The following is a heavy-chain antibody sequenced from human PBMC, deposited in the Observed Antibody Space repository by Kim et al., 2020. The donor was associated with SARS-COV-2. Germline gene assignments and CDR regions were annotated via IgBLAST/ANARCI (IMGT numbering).Heavy chain of an antibody. CDR1: GGSFSGYY. CDR3: ARANFNYYGSGSYYPYRYARFDY. J-gene: IGHJ4*02. Sequence: SETLSLTCAVYGGSFSGYYWSWIRQPPGKGLEWIGEINHSGSTNYNPSLKSRVTISVDTSKNQFSLKLSSVTAADTAVYYCARANFNYYGSGSYYPYRYARFDYWGQGTLVTVSS. D-gene: IGHD3-10*01. CDR2: INHSGST. V-gene: IGHV4-34*01.